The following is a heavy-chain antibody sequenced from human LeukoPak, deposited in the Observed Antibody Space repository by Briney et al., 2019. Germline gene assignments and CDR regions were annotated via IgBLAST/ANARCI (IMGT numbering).Heavy chain of an antibody. J-gene: IGHJ4*02. D-gene: IGHD3-10*01. V-gene: IGHV4-39*01. Sequence: SETLSLTCTVSGGSISSSSYYWGWIRQPPGKGLEWIGSIYYGGSTYYNPSLKSRVTISVDTSKNQFSLRLSSVTAADTAVYYCARHRPGVVRGATMGFDYWGQGTLVTVSS. CDR3: ARHRPGVVRGATMGFDY. CDR2: IYYGGST. CDR1: GGSISSSSYY.